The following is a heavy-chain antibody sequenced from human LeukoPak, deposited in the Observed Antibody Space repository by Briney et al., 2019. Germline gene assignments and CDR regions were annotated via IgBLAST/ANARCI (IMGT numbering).Heavy chain of an antibody. J-gene: IGHJ4*02. CDR1: GGSMSSYY. V-gene: IGHV4-59*01. D-gene: IGHD1-20*01. CDR3: ARGLTGTQLDFFDY. CDR2: IYNSGST. Sequence: PSETLSLTCNVSGGSMSSYYWSWIRQPPGKGLGWIGYIYNSGSTNYNSALKGRVTISVDTSKSQFSLKLTSVTAADTAVYYCARGLTGTQLDFFDYWGQGTLVTVSS.